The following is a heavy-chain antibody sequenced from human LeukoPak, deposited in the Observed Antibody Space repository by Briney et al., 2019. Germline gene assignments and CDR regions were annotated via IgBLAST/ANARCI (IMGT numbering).Heavy chain of an antibody. CDR2: ISYSGST. Sequence: PSQTLSLTCTVSGGSISSGDYYWSWIRQHPGKGLEWIVSISYSGSTYYNPSLKSRVTISVDTSKNQFSLRLSSVTAADTAVYYCAKAMALVVRAAIDYWGQGTLVTVSS. J-gene: IGHJ4*02. D-gene: IGHD2-2*01. V-gene: IGHV4-31*03. CDR3: AKAMALVVRAAIDY. CDR1: GGSISSGDYY.